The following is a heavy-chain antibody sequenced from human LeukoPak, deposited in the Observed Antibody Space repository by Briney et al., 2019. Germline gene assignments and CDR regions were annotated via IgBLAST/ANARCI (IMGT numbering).Heavy chain of an antibody. J-gene: IGHJ4*02. CDR1: GFTLSSHW. CDR2: INQDGNGK. D-gene: IGHD5-24*01. Sequence: GGSLRLSCVASGFTLSSHWMSWVRQAPGKGLEWVANINQDGNGKYYVDSVKGRFTTSRDNAKNSLYLQMNSLRAEDTAVYYCARIRGDGSTFDYWGQGTLVTASS. CDR3: ARIRGDGSTFDY. V-gene: IGHV3-7*04.